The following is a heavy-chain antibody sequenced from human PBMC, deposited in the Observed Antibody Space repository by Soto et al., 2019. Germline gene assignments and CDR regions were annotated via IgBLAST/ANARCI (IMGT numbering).Heavy chain of an antibody. J-gene: IGHJ4*02. Sequence: DVQLVESGGGLVQPGRSLRLSCAASGFTFDDYAMHWVRQAPGKGLEWVSGISWNSGSIGYADSVKGRFTISRDNAKNSLYLQMNSLRAEDTALYYCAKDILGWAVAGTLDYWGQGTLVTVSS. CDR3: AKDILGWAVAGTLDY. D-gene: IGHD6-19*01. CDR2: ISWNSGSI. CDR1: GFTFDDYA. V-gene: IGHV3-9*01.